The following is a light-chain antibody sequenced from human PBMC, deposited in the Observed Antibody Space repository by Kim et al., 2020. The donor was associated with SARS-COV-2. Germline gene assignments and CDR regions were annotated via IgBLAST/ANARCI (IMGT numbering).Light chain of an antibody. CDR2: QDN. Sequence: SYELTQPPSVSVSPGQTASITCSGDKLGDRYACWYQQKPGQSPVMVIYQDNMRPSGIPERFSGSNSGNTATLTISGTQAMDEADYYCQAWDSSIVVFGGGTQLTVL. CDR1: KLGDRY. J-gene: IGLJ2*01. CDR3: QAWDSSIVV. V-gene: IGLV3-1*01.